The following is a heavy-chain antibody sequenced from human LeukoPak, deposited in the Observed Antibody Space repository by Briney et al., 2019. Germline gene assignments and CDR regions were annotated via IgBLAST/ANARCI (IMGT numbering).Heavy chain of an antibody. CDR2: IKQDGSEK. J-gene: IGHJ4*02. V-gene: IGHV3-7*03. CDR1: GFTFGSYW. CDR3: AGDPNGGYCSGGSCPPGY. D-gene: IGHD2-15*01. Sequence: GGSLRLSCAASGFTFGSYWMSWVRQAPGKGLEWVANIKQDGSEKYYVDSVKGRFTISRDNAKNSLYLQMNSLRAEDTAVYYCAGDPNGGYCSGGSCPPGYWGQGTLVTVSS.